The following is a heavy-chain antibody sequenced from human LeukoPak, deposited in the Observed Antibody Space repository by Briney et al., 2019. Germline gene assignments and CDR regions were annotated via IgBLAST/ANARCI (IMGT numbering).Heavy chain of an antibody. V-gene: IGHV3-7*04. D-gene: IGHD2-2*01. CDR2: IKQEGSER. CDR1: GFSFNNYW. J-gene: IGHJ4*02. CDR3: AGDIVVPFDY. Sequence: GGPLRLSCAASGFSFNNYWMSWVRQAPGKGLEWVANIKQEGSERYYVDSVKGRFTISRDNAKNTLYLQMNSLRAEDTAVYYCAGDIVVPFDYWGQGTPVTVSS.